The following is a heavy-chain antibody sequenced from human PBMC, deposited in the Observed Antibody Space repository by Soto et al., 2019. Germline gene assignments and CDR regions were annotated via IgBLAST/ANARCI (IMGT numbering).Heavy chain of an antibody. CDR3: ARERTSKGGMDV. J-gene: IGHJ6*02. V-gene: IGHV3-74*01. CDR2: IISGGTRV. Sequence: GGSLRLSXAASGFTFSNDWMNWVRQGPGKGLEWVSRIISGGTRVTYADSVKGRFTIARDNAKNTLYLEMHSLTAEDTAVYYCARERTSKGGMDVWGQGTTVTVSS. CDR1: GFTFSNDW.